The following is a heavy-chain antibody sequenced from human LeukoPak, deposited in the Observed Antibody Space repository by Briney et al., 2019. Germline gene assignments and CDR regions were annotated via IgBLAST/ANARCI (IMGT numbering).Heavy chain of an antibody. J-gene: IGHJ4*02. V-gene: IGHV1-69*13. CDR2: IIPIFGTA. D-gene: IGHD6-13*01. CDR1: GGTFSSYA. CDR3: ASRNSYSSSWYYFDY. Sequence: SVKVSCKASGGTFSSYAISWVRQAPGQGLEWMGGIIPIFGTANYAQKFQGRVTITADESTSTAYMALSSLRSEDTAVYYCASRNSYSSSWYYFDYWGQGTLVTVFS.